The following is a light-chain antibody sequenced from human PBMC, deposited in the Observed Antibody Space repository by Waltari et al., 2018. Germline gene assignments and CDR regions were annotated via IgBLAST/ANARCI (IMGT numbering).Light chain of an antibody. V-gene: IGLV2-18*02. CDR2: EVN. Sequence: QSALTQPPSVSGSPGQSVPISCSGPGTDIGSYNRVSWYQQSPGTAPRLMIYEVNSRPSGVPDRFSGSKSGNTASLTISGLQAEDEADYYCSSYTTSTTQVFGTGTKVTVL. CDR3: SSYTTSTTQV. J-gene: IGLJ1*01. CDR1: GTDIGSYNR.